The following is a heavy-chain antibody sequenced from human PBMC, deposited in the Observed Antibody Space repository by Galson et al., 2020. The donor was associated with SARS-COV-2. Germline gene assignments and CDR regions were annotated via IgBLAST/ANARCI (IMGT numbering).Heavy chain of an antibody. CDR2: IYHGGDT. J-gene: IGHJ6*02. CDR1: GASVTNYY. D-gene: IGHD5-18*01. Sequence: ASETLSLTCTVSGASVTNYYWSWIRQPPGKGLEWIGSIYHGGDTNYNPSLKSRVIISVDTSNNQVSLKLSSVTAADTALYFCARDRTAMVSYYYYGMDVWGPGTTVTVSS. CDR3: ARDRTAMVSYYYYGMDV. V-gene: IGHV4-59*02.